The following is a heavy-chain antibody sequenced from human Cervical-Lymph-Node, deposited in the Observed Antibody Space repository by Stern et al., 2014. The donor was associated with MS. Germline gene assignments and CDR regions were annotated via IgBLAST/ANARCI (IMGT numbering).Heavy chain of an antibody. CDR2: ILPIFGTA. D-gene: IGHD6-19*01. V-gene: IGHV1-69*01. J-gene: IGHJ4*02. CDR3: ARSYGAVAGTGSDY. CDR1: GGTFSSYA. Sequence: VQLVESGAEVKKPRSSVKVSCKASGGTFSSYAISWVRQAPGQGLEWMGGILPIFGTANYAQKFQGRVTITADESTSTAYMELSSLRSEDTAVYYCARSYGAVAGTGSDYWGQGTLVTVSS.